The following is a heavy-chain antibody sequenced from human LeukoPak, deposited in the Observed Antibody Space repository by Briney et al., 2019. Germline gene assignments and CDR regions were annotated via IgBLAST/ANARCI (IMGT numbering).Heavy chain of an antibody. CDR3: AKEFMVEQLVFRVCAFDI. Sequence: GGSLRLSCAASGFNFRKYGMHWVRQAPGKGPEWVTSIRYDGGNIYYGDSVKGRFTISRDNSKNTLYLQMNSLRAEDTAVYYCAKEFMVEQLVFRVCAFDIWGQGTTVTVFS. CDR2: IRYDGGNI. D-gene: IGHD6-6*01. J-gene: IGHJ3*02. CDR1: GFNFRKYG. V-gene: IGHV3-30*02.